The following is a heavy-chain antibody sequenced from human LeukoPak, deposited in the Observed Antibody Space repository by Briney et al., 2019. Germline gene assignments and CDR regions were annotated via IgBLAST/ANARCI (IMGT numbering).Heavy chain of an antibody. Sequence: PGGSLRLSCAASGFTFSDYWMHWVRQAPGKGLVWVSRINSDGSSTTYADSVKGRFTISRDNAKNTLYLQMNSLRAEDTAVYYCARGGPPYYDYVWGSYRYGPNAFDIWGQGTMVTVSS. J-gene: IGHJ3*02. CDR2: INSDGSST. CDR3: ARGGPPYYDYVWGSYRYGPNAFDI. D-gene: IGHD3-16*02. V-gene: IGHV3-74*01. CDR1: GFTFSDYW.